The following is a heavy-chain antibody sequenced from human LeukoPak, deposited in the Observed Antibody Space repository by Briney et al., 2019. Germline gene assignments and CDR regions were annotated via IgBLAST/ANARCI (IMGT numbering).Heavy chain of an antibody. J-gene: IGHJ4*02. CDR1: GGSISSYY. D-gene: IGHD3-22*01. CDR2: IYYSGST. V-gene: IGHV4-59*12. CDR3: ARGRGSGYPDY. Sequence: SETLSLTCTVSGGSISSYYWSWIRQPPGKGLEWIGYIYYSGSTNYNPSLKSRVTISVDTSKNQFSLKLSSVTAADTAVYYCARGRGSGYPDYWGQGTLVTVSS.